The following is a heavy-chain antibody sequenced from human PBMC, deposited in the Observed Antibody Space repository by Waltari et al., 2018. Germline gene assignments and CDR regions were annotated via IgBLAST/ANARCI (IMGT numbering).Heavy chain of an antibody. Sequence: QVQLQESGPGLVKPSETLSLTCTVSGGSISSHYWSWIRQPPGKGLEWIGYIYYSGSTNDTPSLKSRVTISVDTSKNQFSLKLSSVTAADTAVYYCARGAHHWGQGTLVTVSS. CDR3: ARGAHH. CDR1: GGSISSHY. CDR2: IYYSGST. J-gene: IGHJ4*02. V-gene: IGHV4-59*11.